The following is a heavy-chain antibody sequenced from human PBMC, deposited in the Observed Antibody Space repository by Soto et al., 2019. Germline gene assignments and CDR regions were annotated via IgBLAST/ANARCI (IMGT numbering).Heavy chain of an antibody. D-gene: IGHD3-16*01. CDR3: ASVTFGGVLLAH. V-gene: IGHV4-59*01. CDR2: IYFNGNT. Sequence: SETLSLTCTASAASFSKYYWSWIRQPPGKGLEWIGYIYFNGNTNYNPSLKRRVTISIDTSKKQISLNLTSVTDADTAVYYCASVTFGGVLLAHWGQGSLVIVSS. J-gene: IGHJ4*02. CDR1: AASFSKYY.